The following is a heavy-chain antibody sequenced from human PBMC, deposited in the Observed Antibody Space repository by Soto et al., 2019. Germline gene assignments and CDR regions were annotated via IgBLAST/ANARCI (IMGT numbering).Heavy chain of an antibody. Sequence: QVQLQESGPGLVKPSETLSLTCTVSGGSITNYYCSWFRQPPGKGLEWIGYIQYNGYSAYNLSLKRRXXXXXXXXXXXXXXXXXXXXXXXXXVYYCAXXGFGSLHGLVDVWGQGTTVIVSS. CDR1: GGSITNYY. D-gene: IGHD2-21*01. J-gene: IGHJ6*02. CDR2: IQYNGYS. CDR3: AXXGFGSLHGLVDV. V-gene: IGHV4-59*01.